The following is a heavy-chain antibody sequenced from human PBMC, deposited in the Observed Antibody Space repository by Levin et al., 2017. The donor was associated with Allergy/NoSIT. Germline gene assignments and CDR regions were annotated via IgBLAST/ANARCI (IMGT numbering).Heavy chain of an antibody. CDR2: IYYSGST. Sequence: NASETLSLTCTVSGGSISSFYWSWIRQPPGKAMEWIGYIYYSGSTDYNPSLKSRVTISVDTSKNQFSLQLTSVTAADTAVYYCARKSSSGWFYFDYWGQGTLVTVSS. CDR1: GGSISSFY. D-gene: IGHD6-19*01. CDR3: ARKSSSGWFYFDY. J-gene: IGHJ4*02. V-gene: IGHV4-59*01.